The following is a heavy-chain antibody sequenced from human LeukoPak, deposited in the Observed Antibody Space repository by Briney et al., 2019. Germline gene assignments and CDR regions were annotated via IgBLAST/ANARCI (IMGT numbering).Heavy chain of an antibody. CDR2: ISLTGLT. D-gene: IGHD2-8*01. V-gene: IGHV4-4*02. CDR1: GGSISNTNW. CDR3: SRENGAFSPFGY. J-gene: IGHJ4*02. Sequence: ASETLTLTCGVSGGSISNTNWWSWVRQPPGQGLEWIGEISLTGLTHYNPSLESRVTVSPDKSKNQLSLNLTSVTAADTAVYYCSRENGAFSPFGYWGQGTLVTVLS.